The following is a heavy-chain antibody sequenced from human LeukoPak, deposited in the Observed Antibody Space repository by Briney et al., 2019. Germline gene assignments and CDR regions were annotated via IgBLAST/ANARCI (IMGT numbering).Heavy chain of an antibody. CDR3: AKVRDSRDWYKDAFDI. CDR1: GFTFTSYA. CDR2: ITGTGGSR. V-gene: IGHV3-23*01. Sequence: GGSLRLSCAASGFTFTSYAMSWVRQAPGKGLEWVSAITGTGGSRYYSASVKSRFTISIENSKNTLYLQMSSMRAEDTAMYYCAKVRDSRDWYKDAFDIWGQGTMVTVSS. J-gene: IGHJ3*02. D-gene: IGHD6-19*01.